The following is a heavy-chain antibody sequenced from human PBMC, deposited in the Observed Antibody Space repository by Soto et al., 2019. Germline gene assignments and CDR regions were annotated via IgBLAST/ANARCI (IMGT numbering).Heavy chain of an antibody. J-gene: IGHJ5*02. CDR3: ARTYVPGIAGFDP. V-gene: IGHV3-74*01. CDR2: MSGDGKTI. Sequence: GGSLRRSCAASGFTFSNYFIHWVRQVPGEGLVWVSRMSGDGKTISYADSVKGRFTISRDNAKNTLYLQMNSLRVEDTAVYYCARTYVPGIAGFDPWGQGTLVTVS. CDR1: GFTFSNYF. D-gene: IGHD1-1*01.